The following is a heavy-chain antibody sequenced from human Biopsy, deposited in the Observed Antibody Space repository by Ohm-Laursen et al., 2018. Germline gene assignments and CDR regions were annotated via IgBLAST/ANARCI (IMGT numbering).Heavy chain of an antibody. CDR3: ARGRLRAVARFDY. J-gene: IGHJ4*02. D-gene: IGHD6-19*01. CDR2: INHSGST. Sequence: TLSLTCSVYGGSFSSYYWSWIRQPPGKGLEWIGEINHSGSTNYNPSLKSRVTISVDTSKNQFSLKLSSVTAADTAVYYCARGRLRAVARFDYWGQGTLVTVSS. CDR1: GGSFSSYY. V-gene: IGHV4-34*01.